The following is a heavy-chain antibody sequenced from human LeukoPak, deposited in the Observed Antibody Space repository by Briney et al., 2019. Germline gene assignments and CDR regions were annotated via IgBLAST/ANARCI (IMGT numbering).Heavy chain of an antibody. J-gene: IGHJ4*02. CDR1: GGSISSDY. D-gene: IGHD6-25*01. V-gene: IGHV4-59*08. Sequence: SETLSLTCTVSGGSISSDYWSWIRQPPGKGLEWIGYVYYTGSTNYNPSLTSRVTISLHTPKNQFSLSLSSVTVADTAVYYCAKYTAAARGSFGYWGQGTLVTVSS. CDR2: VYYTGST. CDR3: AKYTAAARGSFGY.